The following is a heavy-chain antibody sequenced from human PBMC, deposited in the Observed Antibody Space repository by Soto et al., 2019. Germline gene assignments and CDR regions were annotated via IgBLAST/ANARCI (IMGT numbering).Heavy chain of an antibody. D-gene: IGHD2-2*01. Sequence: LSLTCDVYGGSFSGYYWSWVRQSPGKGLEWIGDINHTGDTNSNPSLRTRAVISIDTSKTQFSLNLTSVTSADTAFYYCAREVGYYSATRRNLYFDYWGPGILVTVSS. CDR2: INHTGDT. V-gene: IGHV4-34*01. CDR3: AREVGYYSATRRNLYFDY. CDR1: GGSFSGYY. J-gene: IGHJ4*02.